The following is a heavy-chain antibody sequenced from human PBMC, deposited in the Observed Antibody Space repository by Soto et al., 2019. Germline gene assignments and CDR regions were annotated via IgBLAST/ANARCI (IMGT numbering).Heavy chain of an antibody. Sequence: QAQLVQSGAEVKKPGALVKVSCKASGYSFSRYGISWVRQAPGQGPEWMGWISTYNENTKYAQKFQGRVTLTTDPSTSTDYMEMRSLTSDDTAMYYCSREELCSSGSCALYFHDVFGMDVWGQGTTVTVSS. D-gene: IGHD2-15*01. V-gene: IGHV1-18*01. J-gene: IGHJ6*02. CDR3: SREELCSSGSCALYFHDVFGMDV. CDR2: ISTYNENT. CDR1: GYSFSRYG.